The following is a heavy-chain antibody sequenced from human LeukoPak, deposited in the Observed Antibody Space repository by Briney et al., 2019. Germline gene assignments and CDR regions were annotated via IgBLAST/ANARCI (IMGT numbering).Heavy chain of an antibody. V-gene: IGHV4-59*01. D-gene: IGHD3-22*01. CDR1: GGSISSYY. CDR3: ARGPYDSSGYYYAGFDY. CDR2: IYCSGST. J-gene: IGHJ4*02. Sequence: SETLSLTCTVSGGSISSYYWSWIRQPPGKGLEWIGYIYCSGSTNYNPSLKSRLTISVDTSKNQFSPKLSSVTAADTAVYYCARGPYDSSGYYYAGFDYWGQGTLVTVSS.